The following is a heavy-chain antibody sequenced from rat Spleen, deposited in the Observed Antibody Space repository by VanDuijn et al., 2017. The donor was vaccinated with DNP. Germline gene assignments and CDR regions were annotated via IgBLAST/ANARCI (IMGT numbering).Heavy chain of an antibody. J-gene: IGHJ2*01. Sequence: EVQLVESGGGLVPPGRSLKLSCAASGFTFSNYGMAWVRQAPTKGLEWVASISSGGGKTYYRESVKGRFTISRDNAKSTLYLQMNSLRSEDTATYYCKVGARYWGQGVMVTVSS. CDR3: KVGARY. CDR2: ISSGGGKT. CDR1: GFTFSNYG. D-gene: IGHD5-1*01. V-gene: IGHV5S13*01.